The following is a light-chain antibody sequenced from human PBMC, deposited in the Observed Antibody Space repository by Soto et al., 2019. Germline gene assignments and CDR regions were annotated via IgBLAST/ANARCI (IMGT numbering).Light chain of an antibody. J-gene: IGKJ1*01. V-gene: IGKV3-11*01. Sequence: EIVLTQSPATLSLSPGERATLSCRASQTVSSSLAWYQQKPGQAPRLLIYEASNRATGIPARFSGSGSGADFTLTISSLEPEDFAVYYCHQYDSWTFGQGTKVDIK. CDR1: QTVSSS. CDR3: HQYDSWT. CDR2: EAS.